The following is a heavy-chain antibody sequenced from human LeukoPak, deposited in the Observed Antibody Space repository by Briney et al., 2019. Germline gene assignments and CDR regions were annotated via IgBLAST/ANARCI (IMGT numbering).Heavy chain of an antibody. J-gene: IGHJ6*03. CDR2: INPNSGGT. D-gene: IGHD4-17*01. CDR1: GYTFTGYY. V-gene: IGHV1-2*02. CDR3: AGVNYGDYVNYYYYYYMDV. Sequence: ASVKVSCKASGYTFTGYYIHWLRQAPGQRLEWMGWINPNSGGTNYAQKLQGRGTMTRDTSISTAYMELSRLRSDDTAVYYCAGVNYGDYVNYYYYYYMDVWGKGTTVTVSS.